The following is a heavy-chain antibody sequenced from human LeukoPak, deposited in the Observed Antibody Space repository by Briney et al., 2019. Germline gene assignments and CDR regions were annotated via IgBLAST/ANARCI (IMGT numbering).Heavy chain of an antibody. CDR1: GGSISSYY. D-gene: IGHD5-24*01. J-gene: IGHJ5*02. Sequence: IPSETLSLTCTVSGGSISSYYWSWIRQPPGKGLEWIGYMHHNGEIEYNPSLKSRVTICMDTAKNQLSLKVRSVIAADTATYYCVRGKNGYNPWGQGTLVTVSS. CDR3: VRGKNGYNP. CDR2: MHHNGEI. V-gene: IGHV4-59*01.